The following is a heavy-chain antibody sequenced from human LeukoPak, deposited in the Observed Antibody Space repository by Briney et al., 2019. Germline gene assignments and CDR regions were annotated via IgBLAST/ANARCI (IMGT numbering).Heavy chain of an antibody. CDR2: VSYSGTN. J-gene: IGHJ5*02. Sequence: SETLSLTCTVSGDSVGSSRYYWGWIRQPPGKGLEWIGSVSYSGTNYNNPSLKSRVTISVDTSKNQFSVKLTSVTAADTAMYYCASLGTLRSWGQGILVTVSS. D-gene: IGHD7-27*01. CDR3: ASLGTLRS. V-gene: IGHV4-39*01. CDR1: GDSVGSSRYY.